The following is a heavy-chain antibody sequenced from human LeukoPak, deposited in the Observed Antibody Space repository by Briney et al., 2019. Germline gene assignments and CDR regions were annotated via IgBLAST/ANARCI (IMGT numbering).Heavy chain of an antibody. CDR1: GFTFSSYS. D-gene: IGHD2-15*01. V-gene: IGHV3-21*01. J-gene: IGHJ4*02. CDR2: ISSSSSYI. CDR3: ARDPALVAATPYYFDY. Sequence: GGALRISCGASGFTFSSYSMNRVRQAPGKGLEGVSSISSSSSYIYYADSVKGRFTISRDNAKNSLYLQMNSLRAEDTAVYYCARDPALVAATPYYFDYWGQGTLVTVSS.